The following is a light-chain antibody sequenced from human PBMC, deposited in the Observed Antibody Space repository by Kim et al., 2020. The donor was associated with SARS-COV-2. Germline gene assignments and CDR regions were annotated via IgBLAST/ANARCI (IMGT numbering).Light chain of an antibody. J-gene: IGKJ2*01. Sequence: SASGRYRVTITCRHSQVINSYLAWYQQKPEKAPKLLIFGASTLQSVVPSRFSGSESGTDFTLTISSLQPEDFATYFCQQLNSYPHSFGQGTKLEI. CDR2: GAS. V-gene: IGKV1-9*01. CDR1: QVINSY. CDR3: QQLNSYPHS.